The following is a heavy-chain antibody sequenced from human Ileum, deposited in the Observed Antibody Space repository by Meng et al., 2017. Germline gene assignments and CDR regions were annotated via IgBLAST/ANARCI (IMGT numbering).Heavy chain of an antibody. D-gene: IGHD1-26*01. CDR1: GFTFSSYD. J-gene: IGHJ4*02. Sequence: QVELGESGGGVVQPGGSLRLSCAASGFTFSSYDMHWVRQAPGKGLEWVAIISNDGSKKYYTDSVKGRFTISRDNSKETLDVQMNNLRVEDTAVYYCAKDLGATNPMGYWGQGTLVTVSS. CDR2: ISNDGSKK. V-gene: IGHV3-30*10. CDR3: AKDLGATNPMGY.